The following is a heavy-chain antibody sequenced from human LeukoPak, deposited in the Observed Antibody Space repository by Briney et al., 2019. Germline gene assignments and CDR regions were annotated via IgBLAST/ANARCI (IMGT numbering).Heavy chain of an antibody. Sequence: PGASVKVSCKASGYTFTSYDINWVRQATGQGLEWMGWINPNSGGTNYAQKFQGRVTMTRDMSTSTVYMELSSLRSEDTAVYYCARGHGGSYVDYWGQGTLVIVSS. CDR3: ARGHGGSYVDY. J-gene: IGHJ4*02. CDR2: INPNSGGT. D-gene: IGHD3-16*01. CDR1: GYTFTSYD. V-gene: IGHV1-8*01.